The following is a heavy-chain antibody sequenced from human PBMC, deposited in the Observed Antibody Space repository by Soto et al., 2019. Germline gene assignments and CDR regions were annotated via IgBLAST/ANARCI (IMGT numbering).Heavy chain of an antibody. D-gene: IGHD5-18*01. V-gene: IGHV1-46*01. Sequence: QVQLVQSGAEVREPGASVNISCKTSGSTFSNYYMYWVRQAPGQGLEWMGLIKPPSGSTSLAQQFLVRVTMTSYTSTGTIYLGLSSLRSDDTAVYYCARALGTIQSWTYGLDVWGQGTPVSVSS. CDR2: IKPPSGST. CDR3: ARALGTIQSWTYGLDV. CDR1: GSTFSNYY. J-gene: IGHJ6*02.